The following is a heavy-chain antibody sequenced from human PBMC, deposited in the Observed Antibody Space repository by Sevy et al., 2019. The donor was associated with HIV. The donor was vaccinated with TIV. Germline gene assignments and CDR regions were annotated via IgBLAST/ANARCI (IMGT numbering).Heavy chain of an antibody. CDR1: GFTFSSYA. V-gene: IGHV3-30*04. CDR3: ASHYYDFTGYYYPLHY. CDR2: ISYDGNNK. J-gene: IGHJ4*02. D-gene: IGHD3-22*01. Sequence: GGSLRLSCTASGFTFSSYAMYWVRQAPGKGLEWVAVISYDGNNKDYADSVKGRFTISRDNSKNTLYRQMNSLRAEDTAVYYCASHYYDFTGYYYPLHYWGQGTLVTVSS.